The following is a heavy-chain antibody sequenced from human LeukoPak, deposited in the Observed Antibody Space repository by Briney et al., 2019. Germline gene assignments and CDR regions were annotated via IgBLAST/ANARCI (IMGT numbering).Heavy chain of an antibody. CDR2: INPNSGGT. V-gene: IGHV1-2*02. J-gene: IGHJ4*02. Sequence: GASVKVSCKASGYTFTGYYMHWVRQAPGQGLEWMGWINPNSGGTNYAQKFQGRVTMTRDTSISTANMELSRLRSDDTAVYYCARDGRDYYDSSAYPFDYWGQGTLVTVSS. D-gene: IGHD3-22*01. CDR1: GYTFTGYY. CDR3: ARDGRDYYDSSAYPFDY.